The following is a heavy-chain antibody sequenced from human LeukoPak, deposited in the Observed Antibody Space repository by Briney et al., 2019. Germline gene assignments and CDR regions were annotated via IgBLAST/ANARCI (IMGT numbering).Heavy chain of an antibody. CDR3: ARAPPPYCSGGSCYSGEYYYYYMDV. CDR1: GYTFTSYG. V-gene: IGHV1-18*01. CDR2: ISAYNGNT. Sequence: ASVKVSCKASGYTFTSYGISWVRQAPGQGLEWMGWISAYNGNTNYAQKLQGRVTMTTDTSTSTAYMELRSLRSDDTAGYYCARAPPPYCSGGSCYSGEYYYYYMDVWGKGTTVTVSS. J-gene: IGHJ6*03. D-gene: IGHD2-15*01.